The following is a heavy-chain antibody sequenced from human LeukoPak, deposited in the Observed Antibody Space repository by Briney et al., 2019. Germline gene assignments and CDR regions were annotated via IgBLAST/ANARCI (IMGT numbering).Heavy chain of an antibody. J-gene: IGHJ4*02. CDR1: GGSFSGYY. CDR2: INHSGST. CDR3: ASSPDGNRYCSGGSCYGFFDY. Sequence: SETLSLTCAVCGGSFSGYYWSWIRQPPGKGLEWIGEINHSGSTNYNPSLKSRVTISVDTSKNQFSLKLSSVTAADTAVYYCASSPDGNRYCSGGSCYGFFDYWGQGTLVTVSS. V-gene: IGHV4-34*01. D-gene: IGHD2-15*01.